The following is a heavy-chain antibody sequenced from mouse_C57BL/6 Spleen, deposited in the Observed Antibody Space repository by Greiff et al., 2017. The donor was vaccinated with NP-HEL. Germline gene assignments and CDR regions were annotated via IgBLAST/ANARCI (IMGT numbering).Heavy chain of an antibody. J-gene: IGHJ1*03. CDR1: GYSITSGYY. CDR2: ISYDGSN. V-gene: IGHV3-6*01. D-gene: IGHD1-1*01. Sequence: EVQLQESGPGLVKPSQSLSLTCSVTGYSITSGYYWNWIRQFPGNKLEWMGYISYDGSNNYNPSLKNRISITRDTSKNQFFLKLNSVTTEDTATYYCARDEGDYYGSSDWYFDVWGTGTTVTVSS. CDR3: ARDEGDYYGSSDWYFDV.